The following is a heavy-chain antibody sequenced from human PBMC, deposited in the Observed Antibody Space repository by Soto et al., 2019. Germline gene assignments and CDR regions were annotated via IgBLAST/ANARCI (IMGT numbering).Heavy chain of an antibody. CDR1: GGTFSSYA. D-gene: IGHD4-4*01. V-gene: IGHV1-69*13. Sequence: SVKVSCKASGGTFSSYAISWVRQAPGQGLEWMGGIIPIFGTANYAQKFQGRVTITADESTSTAYMELRSLRSDDTAVYYCARGYDYNVFGMDVWGQGTTVTVSS. CDR2: IIPIFGTA. J-gene: IGHJ6*02. CDR3: ARGYDYNVFGMDV.